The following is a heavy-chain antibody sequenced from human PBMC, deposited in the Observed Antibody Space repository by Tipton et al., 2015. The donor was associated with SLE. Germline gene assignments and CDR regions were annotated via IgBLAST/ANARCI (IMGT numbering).Heavy chain of an antibody. CDR1: GFTFSTSW. V-gene: IGHV3-74*01. CDR2: ISSGGAST. Sequence: SLRLSCAGSGFTFSTSWMHWVRQSPGKGLMWVSRISSGGASTYYADSVKGRFTISRDNAKNTLYLQMNSLRAEDTAVYYCAKELAGCSGDCLRYWGQGTLVTVSS. J-gene: IGHJ4*02. D-gene: IGHD2-21*01. CDR3: AKELAGCSGDCLRY.